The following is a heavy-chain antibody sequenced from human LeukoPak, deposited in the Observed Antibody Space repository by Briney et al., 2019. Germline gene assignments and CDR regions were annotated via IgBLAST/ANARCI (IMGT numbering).Heavy chain of an antibody. D-gene: IGHD3-10*01. CDR1: GYTFTSYG. V-gene: IGHV3-7*01. CDR3: ARLSAMLRGPEAFYYFEY. CDR2: IKQDGSER. J-gene: IGHJ4*02. Sequence: ASVKVSCKASGYTFTSYGISWVRQAPGKGLEWLANIKQDGSERYYVDSLKGRFTVSRDNARNSLYLQMNSLRADDTAVYYCARLSAMLRGPEAFYYFEYWGQGTLVTVSS.